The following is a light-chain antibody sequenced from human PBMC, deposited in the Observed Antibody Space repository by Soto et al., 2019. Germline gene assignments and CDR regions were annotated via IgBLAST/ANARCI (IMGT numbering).Light chain of an antibody. CDR2: EVS. Sequence: QSVLTQPASVSGSPGQSITISCTGTSSDVGGYNYVSWHQHHPGKAPKLMIYEVSNRPSGVSNRFSGSKSGNTASLTISGLQAEDEADYYCTSYTSSSTPHVFGTGTKVTVL. CDR1: SSDVGGYNY. J-gene: IGLJ1*01. V-gene: IGLV2-14*01. CDR3: TSYTSSSTPHV.